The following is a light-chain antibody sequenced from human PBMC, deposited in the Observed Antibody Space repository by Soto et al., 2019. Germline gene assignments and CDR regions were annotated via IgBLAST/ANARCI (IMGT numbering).Light chain of an antibody. CDR3: SSYAGSSNYV. J-gene: IGLJ1*01. V-gene: IGLV2-8*01. Sequence: QSVLTQPPSASGSPGQSVTISCTGTSSYVGGYNYVSWYQQHPGKAPKLIIYGVDKRPSGVPDRFSGSTSGNTASLTVSGLQADDEADYYCSSYAGSSNYVFGTGTKVT. CDR1: SSYVGGYNY. CDR2: GVD.